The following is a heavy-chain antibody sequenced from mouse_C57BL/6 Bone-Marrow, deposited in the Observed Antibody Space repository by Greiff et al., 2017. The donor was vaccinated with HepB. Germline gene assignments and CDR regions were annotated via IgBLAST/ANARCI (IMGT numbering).Heavy chain of an antibody. CDR2: IWSGGST. D-gene: IGHD1-1*01. CDR3: ARRIYPYAMDY. CDR1: GFSFTSYG. V-gene: IGHV2-2*01. J-gene: IGHJ4*01. Sequence: QVQLQQSGPGLVQPSQCLSITCTVSGFSFTSYGVRWVRQSPGKGLEWLGVIWSGGSTDYNAAFISRLSISKDNSKSQVFFKMNSLQADDTAIYYCARRIYPYAMDYWGQGTSVTVSS.